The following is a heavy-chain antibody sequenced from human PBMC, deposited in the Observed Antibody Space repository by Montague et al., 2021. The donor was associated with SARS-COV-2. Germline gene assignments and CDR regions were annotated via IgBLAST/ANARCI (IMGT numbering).Heavy chain of an antibody. CDR2: IYTSGST. V-gene: IGHV4-61*09. D-gene: IGHD1-26*01. CDR3: ARESGSPTDYFYYGVDV. J-gene: IGHJ6*02. CDR1: GGSISSGNYY. Sequence: TLSLTCTVSGGSISSGNYYWSWIRQPAGKGLEWIGHIYTSGSTNYNPSLKSRVTISVHTSNNQFSLKLSSVTAADTAVYYCARESGSPTDYFYYGVDVWGQGTTVTVSS.